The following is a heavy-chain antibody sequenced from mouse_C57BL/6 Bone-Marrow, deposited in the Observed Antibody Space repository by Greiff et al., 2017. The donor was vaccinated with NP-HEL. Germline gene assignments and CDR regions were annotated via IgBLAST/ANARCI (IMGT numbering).Heavy chain of an antibody. V-gene: IGHV3-6*01. CDR1: GYSITSGYY. Sequence: VQLKESGPGLVKPSQSLSLTCSVTGYSITSGYYWNWIRQFPGNKLEWMGYISYDGSNNYNPSLKNRISITRDTSKNQFFLKLNSVTTEDTATYYCARDRYYGSSYGFAYWGQGTLVTVSA. CDR2: ISYDGSN. D-gene: IGHD1-1*01. J-gene: IGHJ3*01. CDR3: ARDRYYGSSYGFAY.